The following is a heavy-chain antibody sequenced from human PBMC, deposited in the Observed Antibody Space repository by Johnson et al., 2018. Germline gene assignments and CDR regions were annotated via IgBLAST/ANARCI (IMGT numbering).Heavy chain of an antibody. CDR3: TTDTTAFDY. Sequence: VQLVESGGGLVKPGGSLRLSCAASCFNFPKAWMSWVRQAPGKGLEWVGRVKSRADGETTDYAAPVTGRFTVSRDDGRDMLFLQMNNLQTEDTAVYYCTTDTTAFDYWGQGTLVTVSS. D-gene: IGHD1-26*01. CDR2: VKSRADGETT. CDR1: CFNFPKAW. J-gene: IGHJ4*02. V-gene: IGHV3-15*01.